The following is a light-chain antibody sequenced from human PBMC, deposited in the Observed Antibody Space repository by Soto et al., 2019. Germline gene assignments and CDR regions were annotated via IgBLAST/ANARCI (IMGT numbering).Light chain of an antibody. V-gene: IGKV3-15*01. CDR3: QQYNNWPLT. J-gene: IGKJ1*01. CDR2: GAS. CDR1: QSVNSN. Sequence: EIVMTQSPATLSVSPGERATLSCWASQSVNSNLAWYQQKPGQAPRLLIYGASTRATGIPARFSGSGSETEFTLTISSLQSEDFAVYCCQQYNNWPLTFGQGTKVDIK.